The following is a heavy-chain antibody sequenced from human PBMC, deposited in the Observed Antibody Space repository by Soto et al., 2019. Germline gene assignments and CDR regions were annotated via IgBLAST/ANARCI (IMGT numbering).Heavy chain of an antibody. CDR1: GGSIGSGGYS. D-gene: IGHD1-26*01. Sequence: SETLSLTCAVSGGSIGSGGYSWSWIRQPPGKGLEWIGYIYHSGSTYYNPSLKSRVTISVDRSKNQFSLKLSSVTAADTAVYYCARVQVGRGFDPWGQGTLVTVSS. CDR3: ARVQVGRGFDP. J-gene: IGHJ5*02. V-gene: IGHV4-30-2*01. CDR2: IYHSGST.